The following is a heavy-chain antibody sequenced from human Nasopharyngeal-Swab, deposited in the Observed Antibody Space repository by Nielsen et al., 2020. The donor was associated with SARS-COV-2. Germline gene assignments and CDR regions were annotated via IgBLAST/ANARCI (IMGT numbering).Heavy chain of an antibody. J-gene: IGHJ4*02. D-gene: IGHD2-15*01. V-gene: IGHV3-73*01. Sequence: GESLKISCAASGSTFSDSAIHWVRQASGKGLEWVGRIRSKGNNYATAYSASVKGRFIIVRDDPTNTAYRQMNSLKTEDTAMYYCTRCGGGCYSGRDYWGQGTLVTVSS. CDR2: IRSKGNNYAT. CDR3: TRCGGGCYSGRDY. CDR1: GSTFSDSA.